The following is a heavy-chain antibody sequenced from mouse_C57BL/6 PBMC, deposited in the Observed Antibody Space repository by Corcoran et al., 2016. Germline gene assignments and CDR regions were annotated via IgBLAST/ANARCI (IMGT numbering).Heavy chain of an antibody. CDR3: ARREGNDYAFDY. Sequence: EVQLQQSGPELVKPGASVKISCKASGYTFTDYYMNWVKQSHGKSLEWIGDINPNNGGTSYNQKFKGKDTLTVDKSSSTAYMELRSLTSEDSAVYYCARREGNDYAFDYWGQGTTLTVSS. D-gene: IGHD2-4*01. V-gene: IGHV1-26*01. CDR1: GYTFTDYY. CDR2: INPNNGGT. J-gene: IGHJ2*01.